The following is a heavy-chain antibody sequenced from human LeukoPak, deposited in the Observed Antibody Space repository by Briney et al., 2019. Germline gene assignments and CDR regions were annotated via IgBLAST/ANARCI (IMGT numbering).Heavy chain of an antibody. Sequence: GGSLRLSCAASGFTFSSYGMHWVRQAPGKGLEWVAVISYDGSNKYYADSVKGRFTISRDNSKNTLYLQMNSLRAEDTAVYYCARDPGYCSGGSCPLAFDIWGQGTMVTVSS. CDR1: GFTFSSYG. J-gene: IGHJ3*02. D-gene: IGHD2-15*01. CDR2: ISYDGSNK. CDR3: ARDPGYCSGGSCPLAFDI. V-gene: IGHV3-30*03.